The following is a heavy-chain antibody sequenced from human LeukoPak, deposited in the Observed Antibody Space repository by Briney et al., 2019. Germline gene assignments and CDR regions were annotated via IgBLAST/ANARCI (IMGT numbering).Heavy chain of an antibody. D-gene: IGHD3-16*01. J-gene: IGHJ4*02. V-gene: IGHV4-38-2*02. Sequence: TSETLSLTCTVAGYSISSGDYWGWIRQPPGKGLEWIGSISHSGTTYYSPSLKSRVTISVDTSKNQFSLKLSSVTAADTAIYYCARGVDYWGQGTLVTVSS. CDR2: ISHSGTT. CDR1: GYSISSGDY. CDR3: ARGVDY.